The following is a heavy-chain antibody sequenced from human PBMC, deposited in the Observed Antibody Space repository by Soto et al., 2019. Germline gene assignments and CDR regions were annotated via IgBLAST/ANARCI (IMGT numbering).Heavy chain of an antibody. J-gene: IGHJ6*02. CDR2: IRSKAYGGTT. CDR1: GFTFGDYA. CDR3: TRDRECRSWSGRLWQPGYYYVMDV. Sequence: PGGSLRLSCTASGFTFGDYAMSWVRQAPGKGLEWVGFIRSKAYGGTTEYAASVKGRFTISRDDSKSIAYLQMNSLKTEDTAVYYCTRDRECRSWSGRLWQPGYYYVMDVWGQGPKVTVSS. V-gene: IGHV3-49*04. D-gene: IGHD3-10*02.